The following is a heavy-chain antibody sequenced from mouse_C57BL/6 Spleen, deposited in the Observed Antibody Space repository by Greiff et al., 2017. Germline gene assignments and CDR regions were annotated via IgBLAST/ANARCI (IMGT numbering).Heavy chain of an antibody. V-gene: IGHV1-22*01. CDR1: GYTFTDYN. Sequence: VQLQQSGPELVKPGASVKMSCKASGYTFTDYNMHWVKQSHGKSLEWIGYINPNNGGTSYNPKFKGKATLTVNKSSSTAYMELLSLTSEDSAVYYCARGNYQGHFDYWGQGTTLTVSS. J-gene: IGHJ2*01. CDR2: INPNNGGT. CDR3: ARGNYQGHFDY. D-gene: IGHD2-1*01.